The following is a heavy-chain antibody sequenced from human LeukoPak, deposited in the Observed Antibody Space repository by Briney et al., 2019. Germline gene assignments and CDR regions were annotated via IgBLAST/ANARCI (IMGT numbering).Heavy chain of an antibody. J-gene: IGHJ4*02. CDR1: GGSISSYY. D-gene: IGHD5-12*01. CDR3: ARSEGYSANDRSDY. V-gene: IGHV4-59*12. Sequence: SETLSLTCTVSGGSISSYYWSWIRQPPGKGLEWIGYIYYSGSTNYNPSLKSRVTISVDTSKNQFSLKLSSVTAADTAVYYCARSEGYSANDRSDYWGQGTLVTVSS. CDR2: IYYSGST.